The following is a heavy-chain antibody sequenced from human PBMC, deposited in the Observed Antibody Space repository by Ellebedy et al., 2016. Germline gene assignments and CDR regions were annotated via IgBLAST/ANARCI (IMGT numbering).Heavy chain of an antibody. D-gene: IGHD3-16*02. V-gene: IGHV4-31*03. Sequence: SETLSLXXTVSGGSISSGGYYWSWIRQHPGKGLEWIGYIYYSGSTYYNPSLKSRVTISVDTSKNQFSLKLSSVTAADTAVYYCARLPEKGYDYVWGSYRGGEYFDYWGQGTLVTVSS. CDR1: GGSISSGGYY. CDR2: IYYSGST. J-gene: IGHJ4*02. CDR3: ARLPEKGYDYVWGSYRGGEYFDY.